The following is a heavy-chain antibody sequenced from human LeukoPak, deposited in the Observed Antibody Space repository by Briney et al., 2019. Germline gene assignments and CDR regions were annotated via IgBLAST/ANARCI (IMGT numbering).Heavy chain of an antibody. CDR1: GGSISRSNW. Sequence: PSETLSLTCAVSGGSISRSNWWSWVRQPPGKGLEWIGEIYHSGNTKYNPSLKSRVTISMDTSKNQFSLEVTSVTAADTAVYYCATDFGDSSGWYRFWGQGTLVAVSS. D-gene: IGHD6-19*01. CDR2: IYHSGNT. V-gene: IGHV4-4*02. J-gene: IGHJ4*02. CDR3: ATDFGDSSGWYRF.